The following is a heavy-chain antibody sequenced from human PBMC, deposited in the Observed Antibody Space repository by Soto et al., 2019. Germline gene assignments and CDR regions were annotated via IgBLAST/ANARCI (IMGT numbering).Heavy chain of an antibody. D-gene: IGHD1-26*01. J-gene: IGHJ2*01. CDR1: GFTFSSYG. V-gene: IGHV3-30*18. Sequence: PGGSLRLSCAASGFTFSSYGMHWVRQAPGKGLEWVAVISYDGSNKYYADSVKGRFTISRDNSKNTLYLQMNSLRAEDTAVYYCAKDYFRVSGRPRXFDRWGRGTLVTVSS. CDR3: AKDYFRVSGRPRXFDR. CDR2: ISYDGSNK.